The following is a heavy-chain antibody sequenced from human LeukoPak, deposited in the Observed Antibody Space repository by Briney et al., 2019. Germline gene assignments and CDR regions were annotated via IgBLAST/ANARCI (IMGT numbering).Heavy chain of an antibody. D-gene: IGHD3-22*01. CDR3: AKGGYDTRGYYYGFDY. CDR2: ISGSGGST. CDR1: GFTFSSYA. Sequence: GGSLRLSCAASGFTFSSYAMSWVRQAPGKGLEWVSAISGSGGSTYYADSAKGRFTISRDNSKNTLYLQMNSLRAEDTAVYYCAKGGYDTRGYYYGFDYWGQGTLVTVSS. V-gene: IGHV3-23*01. J-gene: IGHJ4*02.